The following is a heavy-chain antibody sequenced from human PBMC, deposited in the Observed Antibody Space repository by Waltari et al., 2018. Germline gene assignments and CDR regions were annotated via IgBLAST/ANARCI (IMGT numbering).Heavy chain of an antibody. V-gene: IGHV3-7*01. J-gene: IGHJ1*01. Sequence: EVQLVESGGGLVQPGGSLRLSCAASGFTFSMYWMTWVRQAPGKGLGTVANIKQDGSDKYDVASVKGRFTVSKDNAKNALYLQMHSLRAEDTGVYYCARDGGGGSFQLWGQGTLVTVSS. D-gene: IGHD3-16*01. CDR1: GFTFSMYW. CDR3: ARDGGGGSFQL. CDR2: IKQDGSDK.